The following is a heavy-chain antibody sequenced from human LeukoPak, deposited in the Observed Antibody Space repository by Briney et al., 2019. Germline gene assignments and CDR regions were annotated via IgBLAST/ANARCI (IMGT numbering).Heavy chain of an antibody. D-gene: IGHD2-21*02. Sequence: PGGSLRLSCAASGFTFSSYWMNWVRQAPGKGLVWVSRIASDGSSTTYADSVKGRFSISRDNSKNTLYLQMNSLRAEDTAVYYCASLLAYCGGDCSMGFDYWGQGTLVTVSS. J-gene: IGHJ4*02. CDR3: ASLLAYCGGDCSMGFDY. CDR1: GFTFSSYW. V-gene: IGHV3-74*01. CDR2: IASDGSST.